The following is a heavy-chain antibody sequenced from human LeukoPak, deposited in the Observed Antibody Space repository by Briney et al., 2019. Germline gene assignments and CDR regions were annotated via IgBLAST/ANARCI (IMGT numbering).Heavy chain of an antibody. CDR2: INAGNGNT. J-gene: IGHJ4*02. CDR1: GYTFTNYY. D-gene: IGHD7-27*01. CDR3: ARGDGDRPLDY. V-gene: IGHV1-3*01. Sequence: ASVKVSCKASGYTFTNYYMHWVRQAPGQRLEWMGWINAGNGNTKYSQKFQGRVTITRDTSASTAYMELSSLRSEDTAVYYCARGDGDRPLDYWGQGTLVTVSS.